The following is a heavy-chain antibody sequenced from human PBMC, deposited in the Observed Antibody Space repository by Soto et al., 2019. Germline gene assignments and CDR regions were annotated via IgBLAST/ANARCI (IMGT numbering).Heavy chain of an antibody. CDR2: MSPNSGAT. V-gene: IGHV1-8*01. Sequence: QVQLVQSGAEVTKPGASVKVSCKASGYTFTSYDINWVRQATGQGLEWMGWMSPNSGATGSAQKFQGRVTMTRDTSISTVYMELSNLRSEDTAIYYCARGVDNGVDVWGQGSTVTVSS. D-gene: IGHD2-8*01. CDR1: GYTFTSYD. J-gene: IGHJ6*02. CDR3: ARGVDNGVDV.